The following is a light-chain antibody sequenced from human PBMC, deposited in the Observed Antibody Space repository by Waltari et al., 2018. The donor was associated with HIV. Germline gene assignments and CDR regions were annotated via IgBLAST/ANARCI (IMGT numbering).Light chain of an antibody. CDR3: GTWDTRLSAWV. CDR2: ENN. Sequence: QSVLTQPPSVSAAPGQKVTISCSGSGSNIGNNYVPWYQQLPGTAPKVLMFENNKRHSGSPDRFSGSKSDTSATLAITGLQPGDEAYYYCGTWDTRLSAWVFGGGTKLSVL. J-gene: IGLJ3*02. V-gene: IGLV1-51*02. CDR1: GSNIGNNY.